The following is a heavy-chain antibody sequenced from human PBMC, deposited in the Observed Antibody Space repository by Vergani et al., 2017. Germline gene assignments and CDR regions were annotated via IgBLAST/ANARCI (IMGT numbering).Heavy chain of an antibody. V-gene: IGHV4-61*02. CDR2: IYTSGST. CDR3: ARGGGLYYYCSGSFCFDP. CDR1: GGSISSGSYY. D-gene: IGHD3-10*01. J-gene: IGHJ5*02. Sequence: QVQLQESGPGLVKPSQTLSLTCTVSGGSISSGSYYWSWIRQPAGKGLEWIGRIYTSGSTNYNPSLKRRVTISVATSKNQFSLKLSSWTAADTAVYYCARGGGLYYYCSGSFCFDPWGQGTLVTVSS.